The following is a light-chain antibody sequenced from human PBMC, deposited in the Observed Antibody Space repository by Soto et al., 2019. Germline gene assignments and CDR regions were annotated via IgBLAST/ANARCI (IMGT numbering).Light chain of an antibody. CDR3: QQRSNWPPIT. V-gene: IGKV3-11*01. J-gene: IGKJ5*01. CDR1: QSVSSK. CDR2: GAS. Sequence: DIVVTQSPATLSVSPGEGATLSCRASQSVSSKLAWYQQKPGQAPRLLIYGASTRATGIPARFSGSGSGTDFTLTISSLEPEDFAVYYCQQRSNWPPITFGQGTRLEIK.